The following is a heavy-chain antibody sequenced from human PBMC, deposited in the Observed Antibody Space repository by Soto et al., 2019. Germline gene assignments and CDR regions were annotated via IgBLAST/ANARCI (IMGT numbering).Heavy chain of an antibody. V-gene: IGHV4-34*01. CDR1: GGSFSGYY. Sequence: SETLSLTCAVYGGSFSGYYWSWIRQPPGKGLEWIGEINHSGSTNYNPSLKSRVTISVDTSKNQFSLKLSSVTAADTAVYFCARGDILTGYSAWGQGTLVTVSS. D-gene: IGHD3-9*01. CDR2: INHSGST. J-gene: IGHJ4*02. CDR3: ARGDILTGYSA.